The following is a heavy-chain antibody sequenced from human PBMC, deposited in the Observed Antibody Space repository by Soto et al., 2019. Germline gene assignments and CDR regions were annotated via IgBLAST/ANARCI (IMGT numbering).Heavy chain of an antibody. CDR2: INHSGST. J-gene: IGHJ4*02. CDR3: ARGLSRSGYYRYQYYFGY. Sequence: PSETLSLTCAVYGGSFSGYYWSWIRQPPGKGLEWIGEINHSGSTNYNPSLKSRVTISVDTSKNQFSLKLSSVTAADTAVYYCARGLSRSGYYRYQYYFGYWGQGTLVTVSS. V-gene: IGHV4-34*01. D-gene: IGHD3-22*01. CDR1: GGSFSGYY.